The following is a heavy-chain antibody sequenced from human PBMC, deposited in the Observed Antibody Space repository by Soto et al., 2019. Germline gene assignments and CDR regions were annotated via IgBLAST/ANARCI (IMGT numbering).Heavy chain of an antibody. D-gene: IGHD7-27*01. CDR1: GYSFTSYW. Sequence: GESLKISCKGSGYSFTSYWIGWVRQMPGKGLEWMGIIYPGDSDTRYSPSFQGQVTISRDNSMGTLYLQMKSLRVEDTAIYYCAKEVSLGSTVDLGYWGQGTLVTVSS. CDR2: IYPGDSDT. CDR3: AKEVSLGSTVDLGY. V-gene: IGHV5-51*01. J-gene: IGHJ4*02.